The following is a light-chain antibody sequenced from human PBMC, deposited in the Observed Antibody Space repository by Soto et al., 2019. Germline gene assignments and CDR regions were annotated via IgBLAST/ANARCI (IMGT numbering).Light chain of an antibody. CDR2: KAS. CDR3: QQYNTYL. J-gene: IGKJ4*01. V-gene: IGKV1-5*03. CDR1: QTLSRW. Sequence: DIQMTQSPSTLSASVGDRVTITCRASQTLSRWLAWYQQKPGKAPKLLISKASTLESGVPSRFSGDGSGAEVTLTISGLQPDDFATYYCQQYNTYLFGGGTRVEIK.